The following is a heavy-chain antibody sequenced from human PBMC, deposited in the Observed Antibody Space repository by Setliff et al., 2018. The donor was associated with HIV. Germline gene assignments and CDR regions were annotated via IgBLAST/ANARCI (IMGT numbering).Heavy chain of an antibody. CDR3: ARSPHNYDILTGYRSRGGAFDI. D-gene: IGHD3-9*01. J-gene: IGHJ3*02. CDR1: GGSISSYY. CDR2: IYYSGST. Sequence: SETLSLTCTVSGGSISSYYWSWIRQPPGKGLEWIGYIYYSGSTNYNPSLKSRVTISVDTSKNQFSLKLSSVTAAYTAVYYCARSPHNYDILTGYRSRGGAFDIWGQGTMVTVSS. V-gene: IGHV4-59*01.